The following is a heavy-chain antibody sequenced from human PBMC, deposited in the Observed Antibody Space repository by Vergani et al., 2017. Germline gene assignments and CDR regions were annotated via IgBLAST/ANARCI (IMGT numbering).Heavy chain of an antibody. CDR2: INPSGGST. Sequence: QVLLVQSGAEVKKPGASVRVSCKTSGYTFTNYYIHWVRQAPGQWLEWMGIINPSGGSTTYAQQFQGRLTMTRDTSTSTVYMDLSNLRSEDTAVYYCARVRYYYGSGSYLNYYYYYMDVWGKGTTVTVSS. D-gene: IGHD3-10*01. CDR1: GYTFTNYY. V-gene: IGHV1-46*01. J-gene: IGHJ6*03. CDR3: ARVRYYYGSGSYLNYYYYYMDV.